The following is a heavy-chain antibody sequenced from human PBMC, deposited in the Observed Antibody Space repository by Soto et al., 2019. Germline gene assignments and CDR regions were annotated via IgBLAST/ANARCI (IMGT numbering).Heavy chain of an antibody. V-gene: IGHV3-23*01. D-gene: IGHD1-7*01. Sequence: PGGSLRLSCAPSGLTFSNYAMSWVRQAPGGGLEWVSSMSGSSSTTYYADSVRGRFTISRDRSKNTLYLQMSSLRADDTALYYCAKNQERELPRVIDFWGQGTLVTVSS. J-gene: IGHJ4*02. CDR2: MSGSSSTT. CDR3: AKNQERELPRVIDF. CDR1: GLTFSNYA.